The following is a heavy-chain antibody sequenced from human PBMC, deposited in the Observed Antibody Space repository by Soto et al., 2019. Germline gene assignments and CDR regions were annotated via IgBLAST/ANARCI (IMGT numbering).Heavy chain of an antibody. V-gene: IGHV3-33*01. D-gene: IGHD2-2*01. CDR1: GFTFSSYG. Sequence: QVQLVDSGGGVVQPGRSLRLSCAASGFTFSSYGMHWVRQAPGKGLEWVAVIWYDGSNKYYADSVKGRFTISRDKSKNTLYLQMNSLRAEDTAVYYCARGPGYCSSTSCFYFDYWGQGTLVTVSS. CDR2: IWYDGSNK. CDR3: ARGPGYCSSTSCFYFDY. J-gene: IGHJ4*02.